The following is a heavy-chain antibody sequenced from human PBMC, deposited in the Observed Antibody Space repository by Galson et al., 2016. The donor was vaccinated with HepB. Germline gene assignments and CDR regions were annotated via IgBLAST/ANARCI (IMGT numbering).Heavy chain of an antibody. V-gene: IGHV4-30-4*01. CDR2: IHYSGST. D-gene: IGHD3-3*01. CDR1: GGSISSGDYY. CDR3: AMAPNWNFFDY. Sequence: TLSLTCTVSGGSISSGDYYWSWIRQPPGRGLEWIGCIHYSGSTYYNPSLESRVTMSIDTSKNQFSLRLNSVTAADPAVYYCAMAPNWNFFDYWGQGILVTVSS. J-gene: IGHJ4*02.